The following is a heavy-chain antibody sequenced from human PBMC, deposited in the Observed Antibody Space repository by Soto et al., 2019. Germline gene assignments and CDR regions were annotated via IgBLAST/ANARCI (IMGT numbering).Heavy chain of an antibody. CDR3: AKGPIFGVENIYDS. D-gene: IGHD3-3*01. CDR2: MSGSGGTA. CDR1: GFTFSSYA. J-gene: IGHJ4*02. V-gene: IGHV3-23*01. Sequence: EVQLLESGGGLVQPGGSLRLSCAASGFTFSSYAMSWVRQAPGKGLEWVSGMSGSGGTAYYRDSGKGRFTISRDNSKRTLSLQMNSLRAEDTALYYCAKGPIFGVENIYDSWGQGTLVTVSS.